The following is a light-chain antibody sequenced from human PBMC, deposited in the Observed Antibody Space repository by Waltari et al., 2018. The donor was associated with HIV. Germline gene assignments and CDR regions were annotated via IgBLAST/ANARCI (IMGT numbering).Light chain of an antibody. J-gene: IGLJ2*01. CDR1: NSDLGTSDY. CDR3: SSFANRDGFYVL. V-gene: IGLV2-8*01. CDR2: EVT. Sequence: QSALTQPPSASGSPGPSVTLSCTGTNSDLGTSDYVLWSQPHPGKAPKLVISEVTKRPSGVSDRFSGSKSGNTAFLTVSGLQAEDEADYYCSSFANRDGFYVLFGGGTRLTVL.